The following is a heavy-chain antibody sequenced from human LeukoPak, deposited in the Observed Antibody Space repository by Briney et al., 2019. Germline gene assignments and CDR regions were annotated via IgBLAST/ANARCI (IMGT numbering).Heavy chain of an antibody. V-gene: IGHV3-23*01. CDR2: ISGSATSI. CDR3: AKRGGYCSGGICPYYFDY. Sequence: PGGSLRLSCAASGFTFSNYAMAWVRQAPGRGLEWVSAISGSATSIYYAGSVKGRFTISRDSSKNTLYLQMNSLRAEDTAVYFCAKRGGYCSGGICPYYFDYWGQGTLVTVSS. D-gene: IGHD2-15*01. J-gene: IGHJ4*02. CDR1: GFTFSNYA.